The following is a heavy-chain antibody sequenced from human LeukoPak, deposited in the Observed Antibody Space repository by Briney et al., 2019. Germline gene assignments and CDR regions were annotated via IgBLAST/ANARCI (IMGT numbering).Heavy chain of an antibody. CDR2: ISSSSSTI. V-gene: IGHV3-48*02. D-gene: IGHD6-19*01. Sequence: GGSLRLSCAASGFTFDDYGMSWVRQAPGKGLEWVSYISSSSSTIYYADSVKGRFTISRDNAKNSLYLQMNSLRDEDTAVYYCARDSSEGGDGMDVWGQGTTVTVSS. CDR1: GFTFDDYG. CDR3: ARDSSEGGDGMDV. J-gene: IGHJ6*02.